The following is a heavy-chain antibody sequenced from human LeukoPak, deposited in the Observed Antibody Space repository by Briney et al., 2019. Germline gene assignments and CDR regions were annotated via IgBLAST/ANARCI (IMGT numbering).Heavy chain of an antibody. Sequence: PSRTLSLTCTVSGGSLSSGDYYWSWLRQPPGTGLEWVGYIYYSGRTYFNPSLKRRVTISVDTSKNQFSLKLSSVTAADTAVYYCARSSTTTVVNDYWGQGTLVTVSS. CDR2: IYYSGRT. J-gene: IGHJ4*02. D-gene: IGHD4-23*01. V-gene: IGHV4-30-4*01. CDR1: GGSLSSGDYY. CDR3: ARSSTTTVVNDY.